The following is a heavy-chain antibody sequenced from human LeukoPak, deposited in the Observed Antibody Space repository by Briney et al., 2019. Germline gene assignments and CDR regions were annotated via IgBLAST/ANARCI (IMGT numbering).Heavy chain of an antibody. CDR3: ARDRSGICGGDCSYSYFDY. Sequence: SETLSLTCTVSGGSISSYYWSWIRQPLGKGLEWIGYIYYSGSTNYNPSLKSRVTISVDTSKNQFSLKLSSVTAADTAVYYCARDRSGICGGDCSYSYFDYWGQGTLVTVSS. J-gene: IGHJ4*02. D-gene: IGHD2-21*01. CDR1: GGSISSYY. CDR2: IYYSGST. V-gene: IGHV4-59*01.